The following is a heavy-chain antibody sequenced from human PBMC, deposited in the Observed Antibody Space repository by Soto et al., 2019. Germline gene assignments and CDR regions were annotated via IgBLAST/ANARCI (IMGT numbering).Heavy chain of an antibody. CDR3: AKGSSSWQGYFDY. V-gene: IGHV3-23*01. CDR1: GFIFSSYA. D-gene: IGHD6-13*01. Sequence: PGGSLRLSCAASGFIFSSYAISWVRQAPGKGLEWVSAISASGSSTYYADSVKGRFTISRDNSKNTLYLQMNSLRAEDTAIFYCAKGSSSWQGYFDYWGQGTLVTVSS. CDR2: ISASGSST. J-gene: IGHJ4*02.